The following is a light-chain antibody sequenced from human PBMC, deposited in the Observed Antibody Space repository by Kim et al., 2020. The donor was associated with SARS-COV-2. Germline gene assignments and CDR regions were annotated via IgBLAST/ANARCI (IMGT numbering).Light chain of an antibody. CDR3: QQYYKSSPP. J-gene: IGKJ4*01. CDR1: QDINTW. Sequence: SAVVDRFTITCRASQDINTWLAWYQQRPGKAPELLVHTASTLEGGVPSRFSGSGSGTEFTLTVRSLQPDDFATYYCQQYYKSSPPFGGGTKVDIK. CDR2: TAS. V-gene: IGKV1-5*03.